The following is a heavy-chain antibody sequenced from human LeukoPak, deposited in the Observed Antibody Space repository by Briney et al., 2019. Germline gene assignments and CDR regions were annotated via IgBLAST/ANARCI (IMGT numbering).Heavy chain of an antibody. D-gene: IGHD6-19*01. CDR2: AYSDGNT. Sequence: GGSLRLSCAASGIAVNSTYISWVRQAPGKGLEWVSVAYSDGNTYYAGSVKGRFTISRDNSKNTLFLQMNSLRAEDTAVYYCARLFGSGWPGYFYYAMDVWGQGTTVAVSS. V-gene: IGHV3-66*04. CDR3: ARLFGSGWPGYFYYAMDV. J-gene: IGHJ6*02. CDR1: GIAVNSTY.